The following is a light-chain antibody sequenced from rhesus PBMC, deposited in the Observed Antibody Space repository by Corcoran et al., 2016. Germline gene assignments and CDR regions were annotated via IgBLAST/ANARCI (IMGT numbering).Light chain of an antibody. CDR2: RAY. J-gene: IGKJ4*01. CDR1: PSPRNY. Sequence: DIQMTQSPSSLSASEGDRATITGQASPSPRNYLNWYQQKAGKIPKRLVYRAYSLQSGIPSRFSGSGSVTDFTLTISSLQPEDFATYYCQQGYGYPLTFGEGTKVELK. CDR3: QQGYGYPLT. V-gene: IGKV1-43*01.